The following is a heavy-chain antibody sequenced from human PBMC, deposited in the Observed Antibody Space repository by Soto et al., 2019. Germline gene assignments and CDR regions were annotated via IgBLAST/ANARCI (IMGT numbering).Heavy chain of an antibody. V-gene: IGHV3-11*01. D-gene: IGHD1-1*01. CDR3: ARDEYNWNVRDAFDI. CDR1: GFTFSDYY. Sequence: GGSLRLSCAASGFTFSDYYMSWIRQAPGKGLEWVSYISSSGSTIYYADSVKGRFTISRDNAKNSLYLQMNSLRTEDTAVFYCARDEYNWNVRDAFDIWGQGTMGTVSS. CDR2: ISSSGSTI. J-gene: IGHJ3*02.